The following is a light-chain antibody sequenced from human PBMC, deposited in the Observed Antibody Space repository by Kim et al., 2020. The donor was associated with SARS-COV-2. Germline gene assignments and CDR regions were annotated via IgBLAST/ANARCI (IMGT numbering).Light chain of an antibody. V-gene: IGLV3-21*04. CDR3: QVWDSSSDHVV. CDR1: NIGIKS. J-gene: IGLJ2*01. Sequence: SYELTQPPSVSVAPGKTARITCGGNNIGIKSVHWYQQKPGQAPVLVIYYDIDRPSGIPERFSGSNSGNTATLTISRVEAGDEADYYCQVWDSSSDHVVFGGGTQLT. CDR2: YDI.